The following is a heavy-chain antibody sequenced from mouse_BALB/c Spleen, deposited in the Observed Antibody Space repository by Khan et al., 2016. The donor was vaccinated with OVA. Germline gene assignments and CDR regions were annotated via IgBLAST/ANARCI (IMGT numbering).Heavy chain of an antibody. V-gene: IGHV1-63*02. D-gene: IGHD2-1*01. Sequence: QVQLQQSGAEMVRPGTSVKISCKTSGYTFTNYWLAWLKQRPGHGPEWIGDIFPGGTYTNYNENLKDKATLTADTFSSNAYMHLSSLTSEDSAVYFCARYPRGKYDAMDYWGQGTSVTVSS. J-gene: IGHJ4*01. CDR2: IFPGGTYT. CDR1: GYTFTNYW. CDR3: ARYPRGKYDAMDY.